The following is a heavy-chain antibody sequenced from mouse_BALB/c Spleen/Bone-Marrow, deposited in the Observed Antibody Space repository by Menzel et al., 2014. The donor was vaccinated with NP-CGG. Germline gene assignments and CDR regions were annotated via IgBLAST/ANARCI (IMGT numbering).Heavy chain of an antibody. Sequence: QVQLQQPGAKLVRPGVSVKISCKGSGYTFTDHAIHWVKRSHAKSLEWIGVISGYYGDAIYNQKFKGKATMTVDKSSSTDYMELARLTSEDSDIYYCARSGKVRNAMDYWGQGTSVTVSS. CDR3: ARSGKVRNAMDY. D-gene: IGHD2-14*01. V-gene: IGHV1S137*01. CDR1: GYTFTDHA. CDR2: ISGYYGDA. J-gene: IGHJ4*01.